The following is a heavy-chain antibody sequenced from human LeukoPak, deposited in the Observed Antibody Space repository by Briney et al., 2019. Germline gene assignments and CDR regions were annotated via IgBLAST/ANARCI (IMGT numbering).Heavy chain of an antibody. V-gene: IGHV3-7*03. D-gene: IGHD5-24*01. CDR2: IKQDGSEK. CDR1: GFTFSSYW. CDR3: ARDSGVGYRDGFDY. Sequence: GGSLRLSCAASGFTFSSYWMSWVRQAPGKGLEWVANIKQDGSEKYYVDSVKGRFTISRDNAKNSLYLQMNSLRAEDTAVYYCARDSGVGYRDGFDYWGQGTLVTVSS. J-gene: IGHJ4*02.